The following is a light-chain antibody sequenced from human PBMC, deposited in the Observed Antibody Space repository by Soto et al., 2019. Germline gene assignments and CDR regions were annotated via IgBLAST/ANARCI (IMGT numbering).Light chain of an antibody. CDR3: QHYYIWPLT. Sequence: EIVMTQSPGTLSVSPGERATLSCRASQSVSSNLAWYQQKPGQAPRLVIYAASTRATGIPARFSGSGSGTEFTLTISSLQSEDSAVYYCQHYYIWPLTFGPGTKVDIK. CDR1: QSVSSN. CDR2: AAS. V-gene: IGKV3-15*01. J-gene: IGKJ3*01.